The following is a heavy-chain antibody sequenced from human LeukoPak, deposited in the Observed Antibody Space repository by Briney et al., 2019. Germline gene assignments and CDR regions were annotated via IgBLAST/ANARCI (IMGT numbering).Heavy chain of an antibody. CDR1: GFTFGSYA. CDR3: AKDTTVVVAATREIDNWFDP. D-gene: IGHD2-15*01. Sequence: GGSLRLSCAASGFTFGSYAMSWVRQAPGKGLEWVSAISGSGGSTYYADSVKGRFTISRDNSKNTLYLQMNSLRAEDTAVYYCAKDTTVVVAATREIDNWFDPWGQGTLVTVSS. J-gene: IGHJ5*02. CDR2: ISGSGGST. V-gene: IGHV3-23*01.